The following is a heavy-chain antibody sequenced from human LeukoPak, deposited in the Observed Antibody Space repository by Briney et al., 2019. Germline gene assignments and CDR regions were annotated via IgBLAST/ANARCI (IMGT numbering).Heavy chain of an antibody. J-gene: IGHJ4*02. CDR1: GYTFTGYY. CDR2: INPNSGGT. CDR3: ARAPKGRYCTNGVCYG. D-gene: IGHD2-8*01. Sequence: ASVKVSCKASGYTFTGYYMHWVRQAPGQGLGWVGWINPNSGGTNYAQKFQGRVTMTRDTSISTAYMELSRLRSDDTAVYYCARAPKGRYCTNGVCYGWGQGTLVTVSS. V-gene: IGHV1-2*02.